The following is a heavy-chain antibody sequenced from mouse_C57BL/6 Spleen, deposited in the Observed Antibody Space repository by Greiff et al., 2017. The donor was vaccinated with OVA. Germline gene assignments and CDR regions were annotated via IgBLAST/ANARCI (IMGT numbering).Heavy chain of an antibody. V-gene: IGHV5-4*01. J-gene: IGHJ2*01. D-gene: IGHD1-1*01. Sequence: DVQLVESGGGLVKPGGSLKLSCAASGFTFSSYAMSWVRQTPEKRLEWVATISDGGSYTYYPDNVKGRFTISRDNAKNNLYLQMSHLKSEDTAMYYCARVATVGATGDYFDYWGQGTTLTVSS. CDR2: ISDGGSYT. CDR1: GFTFSSYA. CDR3: ARVATVGATGDYFDY.